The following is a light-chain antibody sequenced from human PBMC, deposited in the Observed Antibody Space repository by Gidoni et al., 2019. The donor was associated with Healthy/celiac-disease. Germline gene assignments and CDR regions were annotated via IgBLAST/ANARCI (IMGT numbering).Light chain of an antibody. V-gene: IGLV2-14*01. CDR1: SSDIGRYNH. J-gene: IGLJ1*01. Sequence: QSALTQPASESGSPGQSITFSCTGTSSDIGRYNHVSWYQQHPGKAPKLLIYEVTYRHSGVSSRFSGSKSGNSASLTISGLQAEDEGDYYCTSFTSTFPYVFGTGTRVTVL. CDR2: EVT. CDR3: TSFTSTFPYV.